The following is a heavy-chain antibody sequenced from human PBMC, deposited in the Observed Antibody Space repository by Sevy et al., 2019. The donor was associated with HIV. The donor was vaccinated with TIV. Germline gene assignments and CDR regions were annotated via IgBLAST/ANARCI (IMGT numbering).Heavy chain of an antibody. CDR1: GGSISSYY. CDR3: ARGRSGRAFDY. V-gene: IGHV4-59*13. D-gene: IGHD6-19*01. CDR2: IYYSGST. Sequence: SETLSLTCTVSGGSISSYYWSWIRQPPGKGLEWIGYIYYSGSTNSNPSLKSRVTISVDTSKNQFSLKLSSVTAADTAVYYCARGRSGRAFDYWGQGTLVTVSS. J-gene: IGHJ4*02.